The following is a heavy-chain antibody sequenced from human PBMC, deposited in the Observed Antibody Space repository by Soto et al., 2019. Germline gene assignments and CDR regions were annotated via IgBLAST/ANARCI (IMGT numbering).Heavy chain of an antibody. V-gene: IGHV4-30-4*01. CDR1: GGSTSSGDYY. CDR3: ARTNWNNFDH. CDR2: IYYSGST. J-gene: IGHJ4*02. D-gene: IGHD1-20*01. Sequence: SETLSLTCTVSGGSTSSGDYYWSWIRQPPGKGLEWIGYIYYSGSTYYNPSLKSRVTISVDTSKNQFSLKLSSVTAADTAVYYCARTNWNNFDHWGQGTLVTVSS.